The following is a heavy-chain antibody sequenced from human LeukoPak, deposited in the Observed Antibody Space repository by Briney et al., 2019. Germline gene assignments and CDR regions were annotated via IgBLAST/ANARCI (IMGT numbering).Heavy chain of an antibody. D-gene: IGHD4-11*01. Sequence: GRSLRLSCAASGFTFSSYGMHWVRQAPGKGLEWVAFIRYDGSNKYYADSVKGRFTISRDNSKNTLYLQMNSLRAEDTAVYYCANYSNYGAGSVDYWGQGTLVTVSS. CDR3: ANYSNYGAGSVDY. CDR2: IRYDGSNK. CDR1: GFTFSSYG. J-gene: IGHJ4*02. V-gene: IGHV3-30*02.